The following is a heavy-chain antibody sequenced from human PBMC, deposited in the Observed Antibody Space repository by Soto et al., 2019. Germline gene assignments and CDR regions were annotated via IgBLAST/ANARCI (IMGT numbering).Heavy chain of an antibody. J-gene: IGHJ3*02. Sequence: EVQLLESGGGLVQPGGSLRLSCAASGFTFSSYAISWVRQAPGKGLEWVSAISGSGGSTYYADSVKGRFTISRDNSKNTLYLQMNSLRAEDTAVYYCAKGNDYYDSSGYQRDAFDIWGQGTMVTVSS. CDR3: AKGNDYYDSSGYQRDAFDI. CDR2: ISGSGGST. D-gene: IGHD3-22*01. CDR1: GFTFSSYA. V-gene: IGHV3-23*01.